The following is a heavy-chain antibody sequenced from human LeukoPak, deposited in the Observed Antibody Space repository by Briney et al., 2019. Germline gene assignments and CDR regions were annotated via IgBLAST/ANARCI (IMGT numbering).Heavy chain of an antibody. CDR2: IYYSGST. CDR1: GGSISSSSYY. Sequence: KTSETLSLTCTVSGGSISSSSYYWGWIRQPPGKGLEWIGSIYYSGSTYYNPSLKSRVTISVDTSKNQFSLKLSSVTAADTAVYYCARLWFGESSYFDYWGQGTLVTVSS. D-gene: IGHD3-10*01. V-gene: IGHV4-39*01. CDR3: ARLWFGESSYFDY. J-gene: IGHJ4*02.